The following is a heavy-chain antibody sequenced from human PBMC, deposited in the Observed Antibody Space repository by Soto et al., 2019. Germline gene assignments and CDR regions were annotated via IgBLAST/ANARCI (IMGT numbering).Heavy chain of an antibody. J-gene: IGHJ6*02. D-gene: IGHD3-10*01. CDR1: GGTFSSYA. V-gene: IGHV1-69*13. CDR2: IIPIFGTA. CDR3: ASRLLSRGTKRMHYYYGMDV. Sequence: GASVNVSCKASGGTFSSYAISWVRQAPGQGLEWMGGIIPIFGTANYAQKFQGRVTITADESTSTAYMELSSLRSEDTAVYYCASRLLSRGTKRMHYYYGMDVWGQGTTVTVSS.